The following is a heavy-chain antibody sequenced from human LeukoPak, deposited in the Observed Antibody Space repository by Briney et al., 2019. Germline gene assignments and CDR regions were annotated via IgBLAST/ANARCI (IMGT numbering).Heavy chain of an antibody. CDR2: IIGSGGST. Sequence: GGSLRLSCAASGFTFSSYAMRWVRQAPGKGLEWVAAIIGSGGSTYYADSVKGRFTISRDNSKNTLYLQMNSLRAEDTAVYYCAKSSGDIVVVPAAKVDYWGQGTLVTVSS. V-gene: IGHV3-23*01. CDR3: AKSSGDIVVVPAAKVDY. J-gene: IGHJ4*02. CDR1: GFTFSSYA. D-gene: IGHD2-2*01.